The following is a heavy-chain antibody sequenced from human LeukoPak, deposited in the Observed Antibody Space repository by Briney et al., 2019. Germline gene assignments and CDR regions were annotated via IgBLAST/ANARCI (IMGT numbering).Heavy chain of an antibody. CDR3: ARDGPYSTSSTHPP. Sequence: GGSLRLSCAASGFTFSSSWMSWVRQAPGKGLEWVANIKQDGSEKYYVGSVKGRFTISRDNAKNSLYLQMDSLRAEDTAVYYCARDGPYSTSSTHPPWGQGTLVTVSS. J-gene: IGHJ5*02. D-gene: IGHD6-6*01. CDR1: GFTFSSSW. V-gene: IGHV3-7*03. CDR2: IKQDGSEK.